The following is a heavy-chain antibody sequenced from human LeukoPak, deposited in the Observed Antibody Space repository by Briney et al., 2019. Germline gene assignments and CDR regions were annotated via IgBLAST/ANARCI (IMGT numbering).Heavy chain of an antibody. CDR3: ARERPRARYFDY. V-gene: IGHV1-69*04. Sequence: SVKVSCKASGGTFSDYSISWVRQAPGQGLEWMGRIIPILNVPNYAQKFEGRLTITADKSTSTAYMELSSLKSADTAVYFCARERPRARYFDYWGQGTLVTVSS. CDR1: GGTFSDYS. D-gene: IGHD2-15*01. J-gene: IGHJ4*02. CDR2: IIPILNVP.